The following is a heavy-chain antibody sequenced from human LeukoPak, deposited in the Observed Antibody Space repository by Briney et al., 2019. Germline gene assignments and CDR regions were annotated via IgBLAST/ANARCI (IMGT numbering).Heavy chain of an antibody. CDR2: IYSGGST. CDR1: GFTVSSNY. J-gene: IGHJ3*02. D-gene: IGHD1-26*01. Sequence: GGSLRLSCAASGFTVSSNYMSWVRQAPGKGLEWVSVIYSGGSTYYADSVKGRFTISRDNSKNTLYLQMNSLRAEDTAVYYCARSGSYYRDAFDIWGQGTMVTVSS. V-gene: IGHV3-53*01. CDR3: ARSGSYYRDAFDI.